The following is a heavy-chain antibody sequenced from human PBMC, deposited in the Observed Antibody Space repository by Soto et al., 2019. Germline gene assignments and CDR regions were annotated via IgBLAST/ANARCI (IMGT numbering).Heavy chain of an antibody. CDR1: GGPFSSYA. CDR2: IIPIFGTA. Sequence: SVKVSCKASGGPFSSYAISWVRESPGQGHEWMGGIIPIFGTANYAQKFQGRVTITADESTSTAYMELSSLRSEDTAVYYCATYYYDSSGYPTSDAFDIWGQGTMVTVSS. CDR3: ATYYYDSSGYPTSDAFDI. V-gene: IGHV1-69*13. J-gene: IGHJ3*02. D-gene: IGHD3-22*01.